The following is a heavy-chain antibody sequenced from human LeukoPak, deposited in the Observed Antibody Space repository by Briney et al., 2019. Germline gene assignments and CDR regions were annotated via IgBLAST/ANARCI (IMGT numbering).Heavy chain of an antibody. J-gene: IGHJ4*02. CDR3: TRETRGSPPFDY. CDR1: GYTFGVYN. Sequence: PGRSLRLSCTTSGYTFGVYNMNWVRQAQGKGRERAGFFRFKANGGTAEYAASVKGRFTISRDDSRSTAYLQMSNLITEDTAVYYCTRETRGSPPFDYWGQGTLVTVSS. CDR2: FRFKANGGTA. V-gene: IGHV3-49*04. D-gene: IGHD1-26*01.